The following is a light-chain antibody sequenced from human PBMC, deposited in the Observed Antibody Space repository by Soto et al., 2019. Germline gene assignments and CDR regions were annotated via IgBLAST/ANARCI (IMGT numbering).Light chain of an antibody. CDR2: GAS. J-gene: IGKJ5*01. CDR3: QQYNNWPPSII. CDR1: ESVSSN. V-gene: IGKV3-15*01. Sequence: VKKHSPTTLSLSPGERATPSFRAIESVSSNLAWYQQRPGQAPRLLIYGASTRATDTPVRFRGSGSGTEFTLTISSLQSEDFAVYYCQQYNNWPPSIIFGQGTRLEIK.